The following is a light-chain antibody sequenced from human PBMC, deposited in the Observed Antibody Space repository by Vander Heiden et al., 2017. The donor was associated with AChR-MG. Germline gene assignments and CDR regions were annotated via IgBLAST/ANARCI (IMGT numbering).Light chain of an antibody. V-gene: IGLV1-44*01. J-gene: IGLJ2*01. CDR3: AARDDSHIGSV. Sequence: HSLLTQPLSASVTPGQRVTISCSGSSSNIGSHPIHWYQQLPGTAPQLLIYSNIQRPSGVPERFSGSKYGTSATLAISGLQSEEEADYYCAARDDSHIGSVFGGGTKLTVL. CDR1: SSNIGSHP. CDR2: SNI.